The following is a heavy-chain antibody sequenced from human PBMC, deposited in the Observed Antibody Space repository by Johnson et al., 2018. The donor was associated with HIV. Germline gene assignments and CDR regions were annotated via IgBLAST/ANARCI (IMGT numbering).Heavy chain of an antibody. D-gene: IGHD4-23*01. J-gene: IGHJ3*02. Sequence: MLLVESGGGVVQPGRSLRLSCAASGFTFSSYAMHWVRQAPGKGLEWVSYISSSGSTIYYADSVKGRFTLSRDNAKNSLYLQMNSLRAEDTAVYYCAKVGATVITPRGEAFDIWGQGTMVTVSS. CDR1: GFTFSSYA. CDR3: AKVGATVITPRGEAFDI. CDR2: ISSSGSTI. V-gene: IGHV3-48*04.